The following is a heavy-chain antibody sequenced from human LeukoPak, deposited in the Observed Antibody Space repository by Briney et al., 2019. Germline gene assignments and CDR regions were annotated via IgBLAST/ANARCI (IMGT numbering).Heavy chain of an antibody. V-gene: IGHV3-23*01. J-gene: IGHJ4*02. CDR3: AKEDDYNYIDY. CDR2: ISGSGATT. CDR1: GFTFSSYA. Sequence: GGSLRLSCAASGFTFSSYAMSWVRQAPGKGLEWVSTISGSGATTYYADSVKGRFTISRDNSKHTLYLQVNNLRAEDTAVYYCAKEDDYNYIDYWGQGTLVTVSS. D-gene: IGHD5-24*01.